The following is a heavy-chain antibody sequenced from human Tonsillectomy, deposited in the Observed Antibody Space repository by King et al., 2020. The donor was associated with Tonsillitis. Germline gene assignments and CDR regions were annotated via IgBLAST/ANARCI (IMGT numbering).Heavy chain of an antibody. J-gene: IGHJ4*02. CDR2: IYYTGST. D-gene: IGHD2-8*01. CDR1: GGSISISSYY. CDR3: ARQWGFCTNGVCYLYYLDY. V-gene: IGHV4-39*01. Sequence: QMQLQESGPGLVKPSETLSLTCTVSGGSISISSYYWGWIRQPPGKGLEWIGSIYYTGSTYYSPSLRSRVTISVDTSKNQFALRLSSVTAADTAVYYCARQWGFCTNGVCYLYYLDYWGQGALVTVSS.